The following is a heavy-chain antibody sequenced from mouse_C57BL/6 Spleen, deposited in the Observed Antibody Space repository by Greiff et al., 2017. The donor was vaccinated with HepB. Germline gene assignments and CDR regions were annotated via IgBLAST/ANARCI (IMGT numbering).Heavy chain of an antibody. J-gene: IGHJ1*03. CDR3: ARLDGSSEGYFDV. V-gene: IGHV1-7*01. CDR2: INPSSGYT. D-gene: IGHD1-1*01. Sequence: VHLVESGAELAKPGASVKLSCKASGYTFTSYWMHWVKQRPGQGLEWIGYINPSSGYTKYNQKFKDKATLTADKSSSTAYMQLSSLTYEDSAVYYCARLDGSSEGYFDVWGTGTTVTVSS. CDR1: GYTFTSYW.